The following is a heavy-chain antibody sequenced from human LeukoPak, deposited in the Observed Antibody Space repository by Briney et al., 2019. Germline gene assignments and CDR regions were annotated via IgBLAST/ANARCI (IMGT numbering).Heavy chain of an antibody. CDR2: ISRSGSHI. J-gene: IGHJ4*02. CDR1: GFTFSDQY. CDR3: ARAID. V-gene: IGHV3-11*01. Sequence: GGSLRLSCAASGFTFSDQYMSWIRQAPGKGLEWVSFISRSGSHIDYADSVKGRFIISSDNAKGTLYLQMNSLRAEDTAVYYCARAIDWGQGTLVTVSS. D-gene: IGHD3-22*01.